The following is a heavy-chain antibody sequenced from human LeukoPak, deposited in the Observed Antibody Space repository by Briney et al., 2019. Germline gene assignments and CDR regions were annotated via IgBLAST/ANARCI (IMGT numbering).Heavy chain of an antibody. V-gene: IGHV3-48*01. CDR3: VRGQTSLDNWFDP. CDR2: IRPNDGTT. J-gene: IGHJ5*02. Sequence: TGGSLRLSCEASGFTFSNYGMSWVRQAPGKGLEWVSYIRPNDGTTHYADSVKGRFTISRDNAKNSLSLQMTSLRADDTAIYYCVRGQTSLDNWFDPWGQGTLVIVSS. CDR1: GFTFSNYG.